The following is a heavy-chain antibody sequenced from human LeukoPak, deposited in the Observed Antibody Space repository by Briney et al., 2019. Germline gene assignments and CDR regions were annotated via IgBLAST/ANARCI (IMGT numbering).Heavy chain of an antibody. V-gene: IGHV3-7*05. CDR3: AKQGCSGGSCYFDY. J-gene: IGHJ4*02. Sequence: GGSLRLSCAASGFTFSSYWMSWVHQAPGKGLEWVANIKQDGSEKYYVDSVKGRFTISRDNAKNSLYLQMNSLRAEDTAVYYCAKQGCSGGSCYFDYWGQGTLVTVSS. CDR2: IKQDGSEK. CDR1: GFTFSSYW. D-gene: IGHD2-15*01.